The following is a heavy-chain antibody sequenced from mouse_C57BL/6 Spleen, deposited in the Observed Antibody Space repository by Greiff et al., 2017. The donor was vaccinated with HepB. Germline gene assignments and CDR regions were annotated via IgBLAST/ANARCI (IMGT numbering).Heavy chain of an antibody. CDR3: TTSNAMDY. Sequence: EVQLQQSGAELVRPGASVKLSCTASGFNIKDDYMHWVKQRPEQGLEWIGWIDPENGDTEYASKFQGKATITADISSNTAYLQLSSLTSEDTAVYYCTTSNAMDYWGQGTSVTVSS. V-gene: IGHV14-4*01. J-gene: IGHJ4*01. CDR1: GFNIKDDY. CDR2: IDPENGDT.